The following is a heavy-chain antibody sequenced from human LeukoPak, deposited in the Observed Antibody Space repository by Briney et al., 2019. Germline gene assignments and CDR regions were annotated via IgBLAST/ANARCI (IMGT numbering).Heavy chain of an antibody. CDR1: GGSISSGGYS. V-gene: IGHV4-30-2*01. CDR2: IYHSGST. J-gene: IGHJ5*02. D-gene: IGHD3-10*01. CDR3: ARGSSWFDP. Sequence: SETLSLTCAVPGGSISSGGYSWSWIRQPPGKGLEWIGYIYHSGSTYYNPSLKSRVTISVDRSKNQFSPKLSSVTAADTAVYYCARGSSWFDPWGQGTLVTVSS.